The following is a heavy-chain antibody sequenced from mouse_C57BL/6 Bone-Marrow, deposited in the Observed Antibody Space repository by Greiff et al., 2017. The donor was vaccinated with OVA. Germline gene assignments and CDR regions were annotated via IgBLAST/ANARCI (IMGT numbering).Heavy chain of an antibody. Sequence: EVQRVESVAELVRPGASVKLSCTASGFNIKNTYMHWVKQRPEQGLEWIGRIDPANGNTKYAPKFQGKATITADTSSNTAYLQLSSLTSEDTAIYYCARTYGSSSYAMDYWGQGTSVTVSS. D-gene: IGHD1-1*01. J-gene: IGHJ4*01. CDR2: IDPANGNT. CDR1: GFNIKNTY. V-gene: IGHV14-3*01. CDR3: ARTYGSSSYAMDY.